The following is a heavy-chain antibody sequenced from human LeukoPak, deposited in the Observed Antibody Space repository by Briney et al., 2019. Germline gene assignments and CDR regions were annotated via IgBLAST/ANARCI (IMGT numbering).Heavy chain of an antibody. Sequence: GGSLRLSCAASGFPFSGYAMHWVRQAPGKGLEWVAVISYDGSNKYYADSVKGRFTISRDNSKNTLYLQMNSLRAEDTAVYYCARELGYGDDTDAFDIWGQGTMVTVSS. V-gene: IGHV3-30-3*01. CDR3: ARELGYGDDTDAFDI. CDR1: GFPFSGYA. J-gene: IGHJ3*02. D-gene: IGHD4-17*01. CDR2: ISYDGSNK.